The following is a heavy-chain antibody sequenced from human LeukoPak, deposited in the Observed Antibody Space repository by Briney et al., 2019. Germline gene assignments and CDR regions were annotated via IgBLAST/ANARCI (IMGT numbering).Heavy chain of an antibody. CDR2: ISSSGTSI. Sequence: GGSLRLSCAASGFTFSAYNMNWVRQAPGKGLEWISYISSSGTSIYYADSVKGRFTMSRENAKKSLYLQMNNLRVEDTAVYYCARGSGGYDPLAFDYWGQGTLVTVSS. V-gene: IGHV3-48*04. CDR1: GFTFSAYN. D-gene: IGHD5-12*01. J-gene: IGHJ4*02. CDR3: ARGSGGYDPLAFDY.